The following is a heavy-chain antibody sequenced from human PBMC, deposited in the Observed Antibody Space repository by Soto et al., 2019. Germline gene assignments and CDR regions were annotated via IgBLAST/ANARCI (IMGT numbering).Heavy chain of an antibody. CDR2: IHSSGIT. Sequence: QVQLQESGPGLVKPSGTLSLTCAVSGGSVNNDKWWSWVRQPPGEGLEWIGEIHSSGITNYNPSLKSRASIFVDKFKNQFSVKLTSVTAADTAVYFCAGQWSAGYGAFDPWGQGTLVTVSS. J-gene: IGHJ5*02. CDR1: GGSVNNDKW. CDR3: AGQWSAGYGAFDP. V-gene: IGHV4-4*02. D-gene: IGHD3-9*01.